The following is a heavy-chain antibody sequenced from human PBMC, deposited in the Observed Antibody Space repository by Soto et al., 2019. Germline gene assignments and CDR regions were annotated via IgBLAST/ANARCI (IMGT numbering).Heavy chain of an antibody. CDR1: GGTFSSYA. CDR3: ARVVPFDSSCYYRGEYNWFDP. CDR2: IIPIFGTA. D-gene: IGHD3-22*01. Sequence: SVKVSCKASGGTFSSYAISWVRQAPGQGLEWMGGIIPIFGTANYAQKFQGRVTITADESTSTAYMELSSLRSEDTAVYYCARVVPFDSSCYYRGEYNWFDPWGQGTLVTVSS. J-gene: IGHJ5*02. V-gene: IGHV1-69*13.